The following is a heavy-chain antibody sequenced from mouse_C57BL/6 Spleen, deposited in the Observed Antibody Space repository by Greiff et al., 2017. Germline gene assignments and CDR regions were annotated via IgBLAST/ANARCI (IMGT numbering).Heavy chain of an antibody. CDR3: ARPYYYGSPYYAMDY. CDR2: INPSNGGT. D-gene: IGHD1-1*01. V-gene: IGHV1-53*01. J-gene: IGHJ4*01. Sequence: QVQLQQPGTELVKPGASVKLSCKASGYTFTSYWMHWVKQRPGQGLEWIGNINPSNGGTNYNEKFKIKATLTVATSSSTAYMQLSSLTSEDSAVYECARPYYYGSPYYAMDYWGQGTTVTVSS. CDR1: GYTFTSYW.